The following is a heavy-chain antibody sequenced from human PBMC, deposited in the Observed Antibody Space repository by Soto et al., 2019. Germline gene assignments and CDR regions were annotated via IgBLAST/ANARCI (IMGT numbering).Heavy chain of an antibody. J-gene: IGHJ3*02. Sequence: EAQLLASGGGLVQPGGSLRLSCVASGFTFNNYGMSWVRQAPGKGLEWVSSISGSGDTTYYAASVKGRFTISRDNSKDXXXXXXXXXXXXXXXXXXXXXXXXXGLGIAFDIWGRGTVLTVSS. CDR1: GFTFNNYG. CDR3: XXXXXXGLGIAFDI. V-gene: IGHV3-23*01. CDR2: ISGSGDTT. D-gene: IGHD4-17*01.